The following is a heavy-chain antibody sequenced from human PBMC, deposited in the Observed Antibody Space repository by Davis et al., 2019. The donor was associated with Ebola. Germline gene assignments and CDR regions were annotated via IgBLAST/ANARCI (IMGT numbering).Heavy chain of an antibody. V-gene: IGHV3-11*01. CDR2: ISSSGSTI. CDR1: GFTFSDYY. Sequence: GGSLRLSCAASGFTFSDYYMSWIRQAPGKGLEWVSYISSSGSTIYYADSVKGRFTISRDNAKNSLYLQMNSLRAEDTAVYYCARVPIVATIRADYWGQGTLVTVSS. D-gene: IGHD5-12*01. CDR3: ARVPIVATIRADY. J-gene: IGHJ4*02.